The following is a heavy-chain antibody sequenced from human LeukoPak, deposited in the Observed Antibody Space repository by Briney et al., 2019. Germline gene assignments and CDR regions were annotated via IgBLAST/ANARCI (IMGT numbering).Heavy chain of an antibody. CDR2: IRNKANSYTT. CDR1: GGSISGYY. D-gene: IGHD3-10*01. V-gene: IGHV3-72*01. CDR3: AREYYCRLDY. J-gene: IGHJ4*02. Sequence: LSLTCTVSGGSISGYYWSWVRQAPGKGLEWVGRIRNKANSYTTDYAASVRGRFTISRDDSKNSLYLEMNSLKTEDTAVYYCAREYYCRLDYWGRGTLVTVSS.